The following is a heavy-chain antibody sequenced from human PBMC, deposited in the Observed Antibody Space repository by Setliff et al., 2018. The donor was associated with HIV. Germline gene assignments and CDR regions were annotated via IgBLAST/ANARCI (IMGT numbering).Heavy chain of an antibody. J-gene: IGHJ3*02. Sequence: GESLKISCKGSGYSFTSYWIAWVRQMPGKGPEWMGIIYPGDSDNRYSPSFQGQVTISADKFINTAYLQWSSLKASDTATYFCARRGFSSGWGAFDIWGQGTMVTVSS. CDR2: IYPGDSDN. V-gene: IGHV5-51*01. CDR1: GYSFTSYW. D-gene: IGHD6-19*01. CDR3: ARRGFSSGWGAFDI.